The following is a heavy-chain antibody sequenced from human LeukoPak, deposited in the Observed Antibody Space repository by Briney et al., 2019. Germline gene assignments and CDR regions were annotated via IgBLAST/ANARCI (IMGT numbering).Heavy chain of an antibody. CDR3: ARTASGGTTPLRWNWFDP. CDR2: ISSSGSTI. CDR1: GFTFISYE. D-gene: IGHD1-1*01. J-gene: IGHJ5*02. Sequence: GGSLRLSCAASGFTFISYEMNWVRQAPGKGLEWVSYISSSGSTIYYADSVKGRFTISRDNAKNSLYLQMSSLRAEDTAVYYCARTASGGTTPLRWNWFDPWGQGTLVTVSS. V-gene: IGHV3-48*03.